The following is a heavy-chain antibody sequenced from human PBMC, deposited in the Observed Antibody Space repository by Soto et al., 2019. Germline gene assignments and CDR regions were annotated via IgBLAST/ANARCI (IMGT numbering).Heavy chain of an antibody. J-gene: IGHJ4*02. Sequence: PSKTLSLTCTVSGGSISSYYWSWIRQPPGKGLEWIGYIYYSGSTNYNPSLKSRVTISVDTSKNQFSLKLSSVTAADTAVYYCARGRITMVRGVDYWGQGTLVTVSS. CDR3: ARGRITMVRGVDY. CDR1: GGSISSYY. CDR2: IYYSGST. D-gene: IGHD3-10*01. V-gene: IGHV4-59*01.